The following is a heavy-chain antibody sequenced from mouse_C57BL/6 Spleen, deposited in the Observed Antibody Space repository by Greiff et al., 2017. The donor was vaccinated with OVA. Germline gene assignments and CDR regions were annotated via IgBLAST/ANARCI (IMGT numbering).Heavy chain of an antibody. J-gene: IGHJ3*01. V-gene: IGHV1-54*01. CDR3: ARDDYYGSSYVGGVAD. CDR2: INPGSGGT. D-gene: IGHD1-1*01. CDR1: GYAFTNYL. Sequence: QVQLKQSGAELVRPGTSVKVSCKASGYAFTNYLIEWVKQRPGQGLAWIGVINPGSGGTNYNEKFTGKATLTVDKPSSTAYMQLSSLTSEDAAVYDCARDDYYGSSYVGGVADWGQGTLVTVSA.